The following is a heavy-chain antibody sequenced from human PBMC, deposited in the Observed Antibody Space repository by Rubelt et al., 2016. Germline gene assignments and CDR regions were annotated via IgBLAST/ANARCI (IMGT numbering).Heavy chain of an antibody. CDR2: INHSGST. D-gene: IGHD6-13*01. CDR1: GGSFSGYY. CDR3: ARHLGRYSSTWGFDY. Sequence: QVQLQQWGAGLLKPSETLSLTCAVYGGSFSGYYWSWIRQPPGKGLEWIGEINHSGSTNHNPSLKSRVTISVDTSKNQFSLKLSSVTAADTAMYYCARHLGRYSSTWGFDYWGQGTLVTVSS. J-gene: IGHJ4*02. V-gene: IGHV4-34*01.